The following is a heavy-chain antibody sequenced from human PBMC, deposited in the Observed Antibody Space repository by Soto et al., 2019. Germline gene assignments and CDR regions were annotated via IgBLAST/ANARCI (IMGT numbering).Heavy chain of an antibody. V-gene: IGHV1-3*01. CDR1: GYTFTSYA. J-gene: IGHJ6*03. D-gene: IGHD2-2*01. Sequence: ASVKVSCKASGYTFTSYAMHWVRQAPGQRLEWMGWINAGNGNTKYSQKFQGRVTITRDTSASTAYMELSSLRSEDTAVYYCAILTTVVPAAMGYYYYMDVWGKGTTVTVSS. CDR3: AILTTVVPAAMGYYYYMDV. CDR2: INAGNGNT.